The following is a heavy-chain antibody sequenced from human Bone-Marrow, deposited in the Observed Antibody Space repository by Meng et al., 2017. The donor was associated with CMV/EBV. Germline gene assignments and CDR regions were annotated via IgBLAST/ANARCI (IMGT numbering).Heavy chain of an antibody. CDR3: AREPSSYYYYGMDV. V-gene: IGHV4-30-4*08. CDR1: GGSISSGDYY. J-gene: IGHJ6*02. CDR2: IYYSGST. Sequence: SETLSLTCTVSGGSISSGDYYWSWIRQPPGKGLEWIGYIYYSGSTYYNPSLKSRVTISVDTSKNQFSLKLSSVTAADTAVYYCAREPSSYYYYGMDVWGQRTTVTVSS.